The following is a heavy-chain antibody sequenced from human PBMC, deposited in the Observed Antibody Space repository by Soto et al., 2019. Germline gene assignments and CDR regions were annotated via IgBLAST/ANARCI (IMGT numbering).Heavy chain of an antibody. D-gene: IGHD3-3*01. Sequence: EVHVVESGGGLVQPGGSLRLSCAASGFTFSDYYMDWVRQAPGKGLEWVGRARSKALSYTTEYASSVKGRVTISRDDSHNSMYRQMNSLKTEDTAVYYGARTPQSGNDFHVWGQGTTVTVSS. CDR3: ARTPQSGNDFHV. CDR2: ARSKALSYTT. J-gene: IGHJ6*02. V-gene: IGHV3-72*01. CDR1: GFTFSDYY.